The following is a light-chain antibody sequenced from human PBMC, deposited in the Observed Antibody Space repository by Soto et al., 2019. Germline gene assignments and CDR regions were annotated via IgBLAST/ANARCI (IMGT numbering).Light chain of an antibody. J-gene: IGKJ1*01. CDR2: LGS. CDR1: QSPLHSNGYNY. V-gene: IGKV2-28*01. Sequence: DIVMTQSPLSLPVTPGEPASISCRSSQSPLHSNGYNYLDWYLQKPGQSPQLLIFLGSNRASGVPDRFSGSGSGTDFSLKISRVEAEDVGVYYCMQAVQTPKTFGQGTKVVIK. CDR3: MQAVQTPKT.